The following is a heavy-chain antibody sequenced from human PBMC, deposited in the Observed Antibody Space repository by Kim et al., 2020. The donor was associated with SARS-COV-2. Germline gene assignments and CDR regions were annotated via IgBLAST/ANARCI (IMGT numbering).Heavy chain of an antibody. Sequence: GGSLRLSCAASGFTFSSYALHWVRHTPGKGLEGVAVISSAGSHKFYADSVNGRFTLSRDNSKNTLYLQMNSLSTEDTSVYYGSKDQVPGPQLWAGGAGYYGLDVWGQGTTVTVSS. CDR2: ISSAGSHK. CDR3: SKDQVPGPQLWAGGAGYYGLDV. CDR1: GFTFSSYA. J-gene: IGHJ6*02. V-gene: IGHV3-30*04. D-gene: IGHD5-18*01.